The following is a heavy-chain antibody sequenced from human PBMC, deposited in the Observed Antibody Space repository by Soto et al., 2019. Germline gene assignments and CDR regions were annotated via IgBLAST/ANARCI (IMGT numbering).Heavy chain of an antibody. Sequence: EVQLLESGGGLVQPGGSLRPSFAASDLTFASFPLIWVRKAPGKGLEWVSGVNGGGDITYYAESVKGRFTISRDNSKNTLYLQMNSLRAEDTAVFYCARGHFEVTMDVWGQGTTVTVSS. CDR3: ARGHFEVTMDV. CDR2: VNGGGDIT. CDR1: DLTFASFP. J-gene: IGHJ6*02. D-gene: IGHD3-3*01. V-gene: IGHV3-23*01.